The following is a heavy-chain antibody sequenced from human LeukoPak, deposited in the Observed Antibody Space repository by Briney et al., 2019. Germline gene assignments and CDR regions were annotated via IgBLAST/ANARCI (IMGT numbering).Heavy chain of an antibody. D-gene: IGHD4/OR15-4a*01. CDR3: ARGKPLTYFDY. Sequence: SATLSLTCTVSGASIRSYYWSWIRQPPGKGLEWIGYIYYSGSTSYNPSLKSRVTISADPSKHQFAHELSSVTAADTAVYYCARGKPLTYFDYWGQGTLVTVSS. V-gene: IGHV4-59*01. CDR2: IYYSGST. J-gene: IGHJ4*02. CDR1: GASIRSYY.